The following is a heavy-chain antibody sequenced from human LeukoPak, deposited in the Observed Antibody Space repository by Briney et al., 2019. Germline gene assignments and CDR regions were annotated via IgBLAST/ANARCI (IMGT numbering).Heavy chain of an antibody. CDR1: GGSISSSSYY. D-gene: IGHD6-19*01. CDR2: IYYSGST. Sequence: ETLSLTCTVSGGSISSSSYYWGWIRQPPGKGLEWIGSIYYSGSTYYNPSLKSRVTISVDTSKNQLSLKLSSVSAADTAVYYCARHVDSSDWYRSYFDYWGQGTLVTVSS. CDR3: ARHVDSSDWYRSYFDY. J-gene: IGHJ4*02. V-gene: IGHV4-39*01.